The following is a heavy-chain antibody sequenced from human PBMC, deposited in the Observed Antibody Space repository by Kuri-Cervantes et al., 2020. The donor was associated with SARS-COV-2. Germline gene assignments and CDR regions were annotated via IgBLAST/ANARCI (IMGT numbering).Heavy chain of an antibody. J-gene: IGHJ4*02. V-gene: IGHV3-23*01. CDR1: GFTFSNYA. Sequence: GESLKISCAASGFTFSNYAMSWVRQAPGKGLEWVSGISGSGGSTYYADSVKGRFTISRDNSKNTLYLQMNSLRVEDTAVYYCAKESRIRVAVAASDYWGQGTLVTVSS. D-gene: IGHD6-19*01. CDR2: ISGSGGST. CDR3: AKESRIRVAVAASDY.